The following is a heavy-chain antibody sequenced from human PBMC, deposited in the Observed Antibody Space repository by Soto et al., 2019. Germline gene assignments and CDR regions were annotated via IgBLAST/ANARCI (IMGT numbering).Heavy chain of an antibody. J-gene: IGHJ3*02. CDR3: ARSGDPTYDILTGYYKDDAFDI. V-gene: IGHV4-31*03. CDR2: IYYSGST. Sequence: SETLSLTCTVSGGSISSGGYYWSWIRQHPGKGLEWIGYIYYSGSTYYNPSLKSRVTISVDTSKNQFSLKLSSVTAADTAVYYCARSGDPTYDILTGYYKDDAFDIWGQGTMVTV. CDR1: GGSISSGGYY. D-gene: IGHD3-9*01.